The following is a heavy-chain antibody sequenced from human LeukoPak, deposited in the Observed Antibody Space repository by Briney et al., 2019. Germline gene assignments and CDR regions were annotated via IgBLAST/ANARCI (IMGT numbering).Heavy chain of an antibody. D-gene: IGHD5-18*01. V-gene: IGHV1-46*03. J-gene: IGHJ6*04. Sequence: ASVKVSCKASGYTFTSYYMHWVRQAPGHGLEWLGIINPSVGSTSYAQKFQGRVTMTRDTSTRTVYMELRSLRSEDTAVYYCAREGDTAMVSRMDVWGKGTTVTVSS. CDR1: GYTFTSYY. CDR3: AREGDTAMVSRMDV. CDR2: INPSVGST.